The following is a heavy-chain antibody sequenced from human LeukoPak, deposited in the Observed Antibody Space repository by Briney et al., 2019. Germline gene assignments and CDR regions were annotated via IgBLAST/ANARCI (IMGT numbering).Heavy chain of an antibody. CDR2: ISAYNGQT. J-gene: IGHJ4*02. Sequence: ASVKVSCKASGYTFTTSGISWVRQAPGQGLEWMGWISAYNGQTNYAQKVQGRVTMTTDTSTKTAYMELRSLGSDDTAVYYCAGVAGFYWNSDSFDYWGQGTQATVSS. CDR3: AGVAGFYWNSDSFDY. D-gene: IGHD1-7*01. CDR1: GYTFTTSG. V-gene: IGHV1-18*01.